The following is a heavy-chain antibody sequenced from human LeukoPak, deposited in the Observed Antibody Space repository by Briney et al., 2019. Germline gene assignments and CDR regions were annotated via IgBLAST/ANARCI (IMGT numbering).Heavy chain of an antibody. J-gene: IGHJ5*02. CDR3: ARDAIAAAVNNWFDP. CDR1: GFTFSSYA. Sequence: GGSLRLSCAASGFTFSSYAMSWVRQAPGKGLEWVAVIWYDGSNKYYADSVKGRFTISRDNSKNTLYLQMNSLRAEDTAVYYCARDAIAAAVNNWFDPWGQGTLVTVSS. D-gene: IGHD6-13*01. V-gene: IGHV3-33*08. CDR2: IWYDGSNK.